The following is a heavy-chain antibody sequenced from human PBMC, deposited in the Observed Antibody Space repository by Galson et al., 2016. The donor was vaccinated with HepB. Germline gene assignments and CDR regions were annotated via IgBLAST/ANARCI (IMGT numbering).Heavy chain of an antibody. Sequence: SLRLSCAASGFTFRSYSMNWVRQAPGKGLEWVSCIGAGGSNIYHADSVKGRFSISRDNAKNSLYLQMNNLRDEDTAVYYCARDHDDYDRNTFYYAFDYWGQGTLVTVSS. CDR1: GFTFRSYS. J-gene: IGHJ4*02. CDR3: ARDHDDYDRNTFYYAFDY. CDR2: IGAGGSNI. V-gene: IGHV3-48*02. D-gene: IGHD3-22*01.